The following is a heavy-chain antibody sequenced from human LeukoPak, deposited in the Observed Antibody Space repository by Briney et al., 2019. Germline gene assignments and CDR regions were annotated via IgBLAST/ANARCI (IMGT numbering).Heavy chain of an antibody. CDR1: GGSISGYY. V-gene: IGHV4-4*07. D-gene: IGHD1-26*01. J-gene: IGHJ5*02. CDR3: ARRSSYRGSGSYNRFDP. CDR2: IYTSGST. Sequence: SETLSLTCTVSGGSISGYYWSWIRQPAGKGLEWIGRIYTSGSTNYNPSLKSRVTISVDTSKNQFSLKLSSVTAADTAVYYCARRSSYRGSGSYNRFDPWGQGTLVTVSS.